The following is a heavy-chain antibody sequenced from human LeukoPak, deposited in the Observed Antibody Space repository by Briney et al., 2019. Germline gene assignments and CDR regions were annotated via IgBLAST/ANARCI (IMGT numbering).Heavy chain of an antibody. Sequence: SETLSLTCAVSGGSSSSGGYSWSWIRQPPGKGLEWIGYIYHSGSTYYNPSLKSRVTISVDRSKNQFSLKLSSVTAADTAVYYCARGPSTSLLWFGELRNWFDPWGQGTLVTVSS. CDR1: GGSSSSGGYS. CDR3: ARGPSTSLLWFGELRNWFDP. V-gene: IGHV4-30-2*01. J-gene: IGHJ5*02. D-gene: IGHD3-10*01. CDR2: IYHSGST.